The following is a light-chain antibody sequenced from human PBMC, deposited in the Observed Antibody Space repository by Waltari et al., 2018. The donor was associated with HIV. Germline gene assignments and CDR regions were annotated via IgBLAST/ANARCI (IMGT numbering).Light chain of an antibody. CDR2: RNN. J-gene: IGLJ3*02. CDR3: ATWDDSLIWV. Sequence: QPVLTQPPSASGTPGHGVTISCSGSNSNIGTNSVYWYQHLPGMAPKLPIYRNNRRPAGIPDRVSGSRSGTSASLAISGLRSEDEADYYCATWDDSLIWVFGGGTKLTVL. V-gene: IGLV1-47*01. CDR1: NSNIGTNS.